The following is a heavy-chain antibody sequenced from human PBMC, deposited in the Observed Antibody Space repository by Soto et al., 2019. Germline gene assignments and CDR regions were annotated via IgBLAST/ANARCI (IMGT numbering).Heavy chain of an antibody. D-gene: IGHD2-15*01. CDR3: VRTSLVVAAATREDY. CDR1: GFTFSSSW. CDR2: INIDGSST. V-gene: IGHV3-74*01. J-gene: IGHJ4*02. Sequence: EVQLVESGGGLVQPGGSLRLSCAASGFTFSSSWMHWVRQAPGKGLVWVSRINIDGSSTSYADSVKGRFTISRDNAKNTLYLQMNSLRAEDTAVYYCVRTSLVVAAATREDYWGQGTLVTVSS.